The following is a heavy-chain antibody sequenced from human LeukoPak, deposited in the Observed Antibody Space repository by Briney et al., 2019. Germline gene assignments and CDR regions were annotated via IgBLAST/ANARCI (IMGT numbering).Heavy chain of an antibody. V-gene: IGHV1-18*01. Sequence: ASVKVSCKASGYTFTSYGISWVREAPAQGLEWMGWISAYNGNTNYAQKLQGRVTMTTDTSTSTAYMELRSLRSDDTAVYYCARDSGDLYGVVITHYFDYWGQGTLVTVSS. CDR3: ARDSGDLYGVVITHYFDY. CDR1: GYTFTSYG. CDR2: ISAYNGNT. J-gene: IGHJ4*02. D-gene: IGHD3-3*01.